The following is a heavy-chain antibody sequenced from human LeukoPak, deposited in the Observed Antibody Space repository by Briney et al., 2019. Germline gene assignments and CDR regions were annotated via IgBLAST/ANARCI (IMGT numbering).Heavy chain of an antibody. V-gene: IGHV1-2*02. CDR1: GYTFTGYY. CDR2: INPNSGGT. CDR3: ARAFGGVVYFDY. J-gene: IGHJ4*02. D-gene: IGHD3-16*01. Sequence: ASVKVSCKASGYTFTGYYMHWVRQAPGQGLEWMGWINPNSGGTNYAQKFQGRVTMTRDTSISTAYMELSRLRSDDTAVYYCARAFGGVVYFDYWGQETLVTVSS.